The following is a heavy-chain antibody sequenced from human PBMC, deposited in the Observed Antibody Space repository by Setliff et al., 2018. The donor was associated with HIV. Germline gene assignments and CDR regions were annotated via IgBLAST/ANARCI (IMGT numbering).Heavy chain of an antibody. J-gene: IGHJ4*02. V-gene: IGHV1-2*04. CDR3: ARGMDYYDTSGYYQYYFDY. CDR1: GYSFTDYY. Sequence: ASVKVSCKASGYSFTDYYIHWVRQAPGQGLEWMGWINPKSDGTNYAQKFQGWIIMTRDTSISTAYMELSRLRSDDTAVYYCARGMDYYDTSGYYQYYFDYWGQGTLVTVSS. CDR2: INPKSDGT. D-gene: IGHD3-22*01.